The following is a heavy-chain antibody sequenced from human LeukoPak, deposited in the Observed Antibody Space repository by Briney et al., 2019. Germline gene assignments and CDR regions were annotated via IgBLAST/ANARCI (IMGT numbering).Heavy chain of an antibody. J-gene: IGHJ3*02. CDR3: ARPSTYYYDSSGYYAFDI. V-gene: IGHV4-39*07. D-gene: IGHD3-22*01. Sequence: SETLSLTCTVSGGSISSSSYYWGWIRQPPGKGLEWIGSIYYSGSTYYNPSLKSRVTISVDTSKNQFSLKLSSVTAADTAVYYCARPSTYYYDSSGYYAFDIWGQGTMVTVSS. CDR1: GGSISSSSYY. CDR2: IYYSGST.